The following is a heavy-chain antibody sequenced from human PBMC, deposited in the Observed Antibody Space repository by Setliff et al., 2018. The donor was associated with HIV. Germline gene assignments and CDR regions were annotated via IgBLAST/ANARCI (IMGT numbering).Heavy chain of an antibody. Sequence: ASVKVSCKASGYTFNSYGISWVRQAPGQGLEWMGWNSPYNGNTKFGQKLQGRVTMTTDTSTSTGYMELRSLRSDDTAMYYCARGGSLFTMTTHPFDIWCQGTMVTVSS. CDR1: GYTFNSYG. J-gene: IGHJ3*02. CDR2: NSPYNGNT. V-gene: IGHV1-18*01. D-gene: IGHD3-22*01. CDR3: ARGGSLFTMTTHPFDI.